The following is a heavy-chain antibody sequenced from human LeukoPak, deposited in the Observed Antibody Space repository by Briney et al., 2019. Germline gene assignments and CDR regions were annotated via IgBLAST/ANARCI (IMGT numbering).Heavy chain of an antibody. Sequence: SESLSLTCTVSGGSISSYYWSWIRQPPGKGLEWIGYIYTSGSTNYNPSLKSRVTISVDTSKNQFSLKLSSVTAADTAVYYCARHASIAAGVLDYWGQGTLVTVS. CDR3: ARHASIAAGVLDY. CDR1: GGSISSYY. D-gene: IGHD6-6*01. J-gene: IGHJ4*02. CDR2: IYTSGST. V-gene: IGHV4-4*09.